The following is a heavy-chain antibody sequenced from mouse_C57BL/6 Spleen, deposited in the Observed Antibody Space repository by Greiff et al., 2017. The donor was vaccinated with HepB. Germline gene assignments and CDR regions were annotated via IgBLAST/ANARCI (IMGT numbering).Heavy chain of an antibody. Sequence: VQLKESVAELVRPGASVKLSCTASGFNIKNTYMHWVKQRPEQGLEWIGRIDPANGNTKYAPKFQGKATITADTSSNTAYLQLSSLTSEDTAIYYCARERIDYDYDAWFAYWGQGTLVTVSA. D-gene: IGHD2-4*01. CDR1: GFNIKNTY. CDR3: ARERIDYDYDAWFAY. J-gene: IGHJ3*01. CDR2: IDPANGNT. V-gene: IGHV14-3*01.